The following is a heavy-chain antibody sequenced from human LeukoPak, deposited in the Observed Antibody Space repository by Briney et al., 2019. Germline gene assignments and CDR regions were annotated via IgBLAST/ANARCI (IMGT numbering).Heavy chain of an antibody. D-gene: IGHD2-2*01. V-gene: IGHV3-30-3*01. CDR2: ISYDGSNK. J-gene: IGHJ4*02. Sequence: PGRSLRLSCAASGFTFSSYAMHWVRQAPGRGLEWVAVISYDGSNKYYADSVKGRFTISRDNSKNTLYLQMNSLRAEDTAVYYCARDSYTSDIVVVPTYFDYWGQGTLVTVSP. CDR3: ARDSYTSDIVVVPTYFDY. CDR1: GFTFSSYA.